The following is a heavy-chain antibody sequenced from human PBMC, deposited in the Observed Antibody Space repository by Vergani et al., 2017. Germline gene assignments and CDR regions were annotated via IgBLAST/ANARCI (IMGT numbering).Heavy chain of an antibody. CDR3: AKGTLGYCRGGSCYSDY. J-gene: IGHJ4*02. CDR2: ISGSGGST. CDR1: GFTFDDYA. Sequence: EVQLVESGGVVVLPGGSLRLSCAASGFTFDDYAMHWVRQAPGKGLEWVSAISGSGGSTYYADSVKGRFTISRDNSKNTLYLQMNSLRAEDTAVYYCAKGTLGYCRGGSCYSDYWGQGTLVTVSS. V-gene: IGHV3-23*04. D-gene: IGHD2-15*01.